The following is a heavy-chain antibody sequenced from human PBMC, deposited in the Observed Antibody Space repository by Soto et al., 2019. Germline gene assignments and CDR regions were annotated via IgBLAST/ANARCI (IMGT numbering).Heavy chain of an antibody. J-gene: IGHJ4*02. CDR3: ARIDWSCSSWNYCDY. D-gene: IGHD6-13*01. Sequence: SETLSLTCSVSGGSVSTNSYYWSWIRQPPGKGLEWIGYIYHSGSTNYKSSLKSRVTMSVDTSKNQFSLQLTSVTAADTAVYYCARIDWSCSSWNYCDYCGRGTRGAVCS. V-gene: IGHV4-61*01. CDR1: GGSVSTNSYY. CDR2: IYHSGST.